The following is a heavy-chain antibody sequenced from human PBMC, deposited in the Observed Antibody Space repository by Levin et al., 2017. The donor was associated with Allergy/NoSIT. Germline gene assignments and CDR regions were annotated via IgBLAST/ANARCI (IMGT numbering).Heavy chain of an antibody. CDR1: GGSISSTGYY. J-gene: IGHJ4*02. Sequence: SPTLSLPCTVSGGSISSTGYYWGWIRQPPGKGLEWIGSVSYSGGTYYNPSLTSRVTISVDTSKNQFSLKLDSVTAADTAVYYCARLVLYDILTGYSYFDYWGQGTLVTVSS. CDR3: ARLVLYDILTGYSYFDY. D-gene: IGHD3-9*01. CDR2: VSYSGGT. V-gene: IGHV4-39*01.